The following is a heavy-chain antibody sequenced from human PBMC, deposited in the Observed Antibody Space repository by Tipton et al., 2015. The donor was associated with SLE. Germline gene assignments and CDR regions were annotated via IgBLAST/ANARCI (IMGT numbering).Heavy chain of an antibody. CDR3: ARIPAVAGTGVAY. CDR2: INHGGGT. CDR1: GASFSGYY. D-gene: IGHD6-19*01. Sequence: LRLSCGVYGASFSGYYWTWIRQAPGKGLEWIGEINHGGGTHYNPSLKSRVSISIDTSENHFSLKLTSVTAADTAVYYCARIPAVAGTGVAYWGQGTLVTVSS. J-gene: IGHJ4*02. V-gene: IGHV4-34*01.